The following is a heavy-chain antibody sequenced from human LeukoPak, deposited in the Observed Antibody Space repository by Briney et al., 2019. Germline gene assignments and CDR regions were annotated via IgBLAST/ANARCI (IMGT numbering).Heavy chain of an antibody. D-gene: IGHD3-22*01. CDR1: GGSVSSSSYY. Sequence: SETLSLTCTVSGGSVSSSSYYWGWIRQPPGKGLGWIGSIYYSGSTYYNPSLKSRVTISVDTSKNQFSLKLSSVTAADTAVYYCARHNLGTDSSDNWGQGTLVTVSS. V-gene: IGHV4-39*01. CDR3: ARHNLGTDSSDN. CDR2: IYYSGST. J-gene: IGHJ4*02.